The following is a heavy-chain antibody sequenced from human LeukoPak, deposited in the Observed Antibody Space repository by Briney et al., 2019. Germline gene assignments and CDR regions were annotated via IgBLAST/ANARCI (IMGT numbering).Heavy chain of an antibody. D-gene: IGHD5-18*01. Sequence: PGGSLRLSCAASGFSVINNYMTWVRQAPGKGLEWVSLIYNDGRTYYADSVKGRCTISRDNSKNTLYLQMNSLRAEDTAVYYCARARSSYGYGDAFDIWGQGTMVTVSS. CDR3: ARARSSYGYGDAFDI. J-gene: IGHJ3*02. CDR1: GFSVINNY. CDR2: IYNDGRT. V-gene: IGHV3-53*05.